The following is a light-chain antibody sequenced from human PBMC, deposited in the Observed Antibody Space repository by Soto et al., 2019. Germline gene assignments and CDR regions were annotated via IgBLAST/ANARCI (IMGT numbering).Light chain of an antibody. Sequence: QSVLTQPASVSASPGQSITISCSGTNTDVGVYNYVSWYQQYPGKAPNLMIYEVSNRPSGVSNRFSGSKSGNTALLTISGLQTEDEANYYCASYATSSTWVFGGGTKLTVL. J-gene: IGLJ2*01. CDR1: NTDVGVYNY. CDR3: ASYATSSTWV. CDR2: EVS. V-gene: IGLV2-14*01.